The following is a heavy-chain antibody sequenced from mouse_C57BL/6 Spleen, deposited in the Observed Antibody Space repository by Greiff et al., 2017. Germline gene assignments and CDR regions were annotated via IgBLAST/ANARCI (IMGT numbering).Heavy chain of an antibody. Sequence: VQLKESGAELVKPGASVKISCKASGYAFSSYWMNWVKQRPGKGLEWIGQIYPGDGDTNYNGKFKGKATLTADKSSSTAYMQLSSLTSEDSAVYFCARRSSGYVGAMDYWGQGTSVTVSS. V-gene: IGHV1-80*01. D-gene: IGHD3-2*02. CDR3: ARRSSGYVGAMDY. CDR2: IYPGDGDT. CDR1: GYAFSSYW. J-gene: IGHJ4*01.